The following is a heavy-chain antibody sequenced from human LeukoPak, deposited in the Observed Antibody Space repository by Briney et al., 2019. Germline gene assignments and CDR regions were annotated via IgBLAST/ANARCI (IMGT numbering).Heavy chain of an antibody. CDR2: LSSGDNT. Sequence: GGSPRLSCAASGFSVNTYYMSWVRQAPGRGLEWVSALSSGDNTHYADSVNGRFTISRDNSKNTLYLQLNSLRAEDTAVYYCARRYCSTCPTGHAFDLWGQGTMVTVSS. V-gene: IGHV3-53*01. J-gene: IGHJ3*01. D-gene: IGHD2-2*01. CDR3: ARRYCSTCPTGHAFDL. CDR1: GFSVNTYY.